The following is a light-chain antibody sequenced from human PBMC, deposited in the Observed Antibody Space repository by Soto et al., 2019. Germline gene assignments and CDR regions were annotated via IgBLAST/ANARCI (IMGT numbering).Light chain of an antibody. V-gene: IGKV3-20*01. Sequence: EIVLAQTPGTLSLSPEERASLSCRASQSVSSNFLAWYQQKPGQAPRLLIYGASNRATGIPDKFNGSGSGTDFTLTISRLEPEDFAMYYCQQYGSSPRTFGQGTKVDIK. CDR2: GAS. CDR3: QQYGSSPRT. J-gene: IGKJ1*01. CDR1: QSVSSNF.